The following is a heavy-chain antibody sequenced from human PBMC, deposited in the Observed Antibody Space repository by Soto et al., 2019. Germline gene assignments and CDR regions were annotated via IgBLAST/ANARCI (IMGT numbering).Heavy chain of an antibody. CDR2: ISSSSSTI. D-gene: IGHD6-19*01. J-gene: IGHJ5*02. Sequence: EVQLVESGGGLVQPGGSLRLSCAASGFTFSSYSMNWVRQAPGKGLEWVSYISSSSSTIYYADSVKGRFTISRDNAKNSLYRQMNSLRDEYTAVYYCAREASGWSNWFDPWGQGTLVTVSS. CDR1: GFTFSSYS. CDR3: AREASGWSNWFDP. V-gene: IGHV3-48*02.